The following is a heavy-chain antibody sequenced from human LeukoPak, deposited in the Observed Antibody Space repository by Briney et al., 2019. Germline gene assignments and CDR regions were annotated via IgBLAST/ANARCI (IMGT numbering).Heavy chain of an antibody. Sequence: ASVKVSCKASGYTFTGYYMHWVRQAPGQGLEWMGWINPNSGGTNYAQKFQGRVTMTRDTSISTAYMELSRLRSDDTAVYYCARQQWLDYYFDYWGQGTLVTVSS. V-gene: IGHV1-2*02. CDR2: INPNSGGT. CDR1: GYTFTGYY. J-gene: IGHJ4*02. D-gene: IGHD6-19*01. CDR3: ARQQWLDYYFDY.